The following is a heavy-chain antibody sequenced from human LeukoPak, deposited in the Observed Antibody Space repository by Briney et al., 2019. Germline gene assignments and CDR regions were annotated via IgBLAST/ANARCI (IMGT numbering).Heavy chain of an antibody. Sequence: GASVKVSCKASGYTFTSYDINWVRQATGQGLEWMGWMNPNSGNTGYAQKFQGRVTMTRNTSISTAYMELSSLRSEDTAVYYCARVPWAARGVTPYNWLDPWGQGNPGHRLL. D-gene: IGHD3-10*01. CDR1: GYTFTSYD. CDR3: ARVPWAARGVTPYNWLDP. CDR2: MNPNSGNT. J-gene: IGHJ5*02. V-gene: IGHV1-8*01.